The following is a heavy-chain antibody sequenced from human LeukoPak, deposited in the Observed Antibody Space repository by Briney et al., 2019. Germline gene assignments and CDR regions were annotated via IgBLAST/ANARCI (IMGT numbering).Heavy chain of an antibody. J-gene: IGHJ6*02. Sequence: GGSLRLSCTGSGFTFGDYAMSWVRQAPGKGLEWVSGISWNSGSIGYADSVKGRFTISRDNAKNSLYLQMNSLRAEDTALYYCAKDLRVDYYGSGKNNMDVWGQGTTVSVSS. CDR2: ISWNSGSI. CDR3: AKDLRVDYYGSGKNNMDV. D-gene: IGHD3-10*01. CDR1: GFTFGDYA. V-gene: IGHV3-9*01.